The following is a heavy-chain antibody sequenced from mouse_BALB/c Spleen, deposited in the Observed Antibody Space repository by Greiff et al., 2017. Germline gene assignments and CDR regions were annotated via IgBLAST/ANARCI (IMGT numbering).Heavy chain of an antibody. CDR3: ARGDYDYDAY. D-gene: IGHD2-4*01. V-gene: IGHV3-6*02. CDR2: ISYDGSN. CDR1: GYSITSGYY. J-gene: IGHJ3*01. Sequence: EVQLKESGPGLVKPSQSLSLTCSVTGYSITSGYYWNWIRQFPGNKLEWMGYISYDGSNNYNPSLKNRISITRDTSKNQFFLKLNSVTTEDTATYYCARGDYDYDAYWGQGTLVTVSA.